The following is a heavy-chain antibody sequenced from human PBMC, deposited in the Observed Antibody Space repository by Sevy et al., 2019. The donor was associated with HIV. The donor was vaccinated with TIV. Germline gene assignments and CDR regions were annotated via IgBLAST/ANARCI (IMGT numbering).Heavy chain of an antibody. CDR2: LSFGCGEI. Sequence: GGSLRLSCAASGFTFSKYSMSWVRQPPGKGLEWVSTLSFGCGEINYADSGKGRFTISRDNSKSSVYLQMNILRPEDTAVYYCAREGGTKPHDYWGQGTLVTVSS. D-gene: IGHD2-8*01. CDR3: AREGGTKPHDY. CDR1: GFTFSKYS. J-gene: IGHJ4*02. V-gene: IGHV3-23*01.